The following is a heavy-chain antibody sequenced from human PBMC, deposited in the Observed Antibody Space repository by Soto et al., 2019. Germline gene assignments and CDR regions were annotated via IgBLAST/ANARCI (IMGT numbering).Heavy chain of an antibody. Sequence: QVQLQESGPGLVKPSHTLSLTCTVSGGSISSGDDYWSWIRQPPGKGLEWIGFIYNSETPYYNPSLTRRAVISVDTSKNQFSLNLYSVTAADTDVHYCARATVAFDYWGQGTLVTVSS. CDR3: ARATVAFDY. D-gene: IGHD4-17*01. J-gene: IGHJ4*02. CDR2: IYNSETP. V-gene: IGHV4-30-4*01. CDR1: GGSISSGDDY.